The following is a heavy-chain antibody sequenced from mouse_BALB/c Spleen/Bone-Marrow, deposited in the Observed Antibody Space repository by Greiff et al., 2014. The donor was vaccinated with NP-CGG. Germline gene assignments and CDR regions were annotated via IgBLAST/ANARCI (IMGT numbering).Heavy chain of an antibody. CDR3: ARYCYGSSYFDY. CDR1: GFNIKDTY. V-gene: IGHV14-3*02. Sequence: EVQLQQSGAELVKPGASVKLSCTASGFNIKDTYMHWVKQRPEQGLEWIGRIDPANGNTKYDPKFQGKATITADTSSNTAYLQLSSLTSEDTAVDYCARYCYGSSYFDYWGQGTTLTVSS. D-gene: IGHD1-1*01. CDR2: IDPANGNT. J-gene: IGHJ2*01.